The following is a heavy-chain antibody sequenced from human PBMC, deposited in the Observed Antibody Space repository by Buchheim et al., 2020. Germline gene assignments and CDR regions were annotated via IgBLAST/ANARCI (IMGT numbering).Heavy chain of an antibody. V-gene: IGHV4-31*03. CDR1: GGSISSGGYY. CDR3: AREAIDRSRHSGYDSGGFDY. Sequence: QVQLQESGPGLVKPSQTLSLTCTVSGGSISSGGYYWSWIRQHPGKGLEWIGYIYYSGSTYYNPSLKSRVTISVNTSKNPFSLKLSSVTAADTAVYYYAREAIDRSRHSGYDSGGFDYGGQGTL. CDR2: IYYSGST. J-gene: IGHJ4*02. D-gene: IGHD5-12*01.